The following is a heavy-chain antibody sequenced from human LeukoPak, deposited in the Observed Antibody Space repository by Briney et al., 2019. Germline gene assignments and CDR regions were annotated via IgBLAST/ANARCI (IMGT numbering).Heavy chain of an antibody. CDR3: ARAHSNYPYYYYYMDV. J-gene: IGHJ6*03. CDR2: ISSSGSTI. V-gene: IGHV3-11*01. CDR1: GFTFSDYY. D-gene: IGHD4-11*01. Sequence: GGSLRLSCAASGFTFSDYYMSWIRQAPGKGLEWVSYISSSGSTIYYADSVEGRFTISRDNAKNSLYLQMNSLRAEDTAVYYCARAHSNYPYYYYYMDVWGKGTTVTVSS.